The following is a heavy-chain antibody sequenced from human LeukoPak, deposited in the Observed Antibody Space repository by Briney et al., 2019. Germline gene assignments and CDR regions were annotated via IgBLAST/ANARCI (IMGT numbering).Heavy chain of an antibody. CDR3: ARDRVVVPAAFDY. CDR2: INPNSGGT. D-gene: IGHD2-2*01. J-gene: IGHJ4*02. V-gene: IGHV1-2*02. Sequence: ASMKLSCKASGYTFTAYYMHWVRQAPGQGLEWMGWINPNSGGTNYAQKFQGRVTMTRDTSISTAYMELSRLRSDDTAVYYCARDRVVVPAAFDYWGQGTLVTVSS. CDR1: GYTFTAYY.